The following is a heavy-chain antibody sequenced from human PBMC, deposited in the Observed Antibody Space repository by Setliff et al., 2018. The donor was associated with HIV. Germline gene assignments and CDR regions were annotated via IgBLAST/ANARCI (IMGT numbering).Heavy chain of an antibody. CDR3: ARGGYGSGNAYYFAD. D-gene: IGHD3-10*01. CDR2: IQTSEGT. CDR1: GGSISTDY. V-gene: IGHV4-4*07. J-gene: IGHJ4*02. Sequence: PSETLSLICTVSGGSISTDYWTWVRQSAGKGLEWIGRIQTSEGTKYNPSLNSRVTVSIDTPKNQFSLDLTSVTAADTAVYYCARGGYGSGNAYYFADWGQGTLVTVSS.